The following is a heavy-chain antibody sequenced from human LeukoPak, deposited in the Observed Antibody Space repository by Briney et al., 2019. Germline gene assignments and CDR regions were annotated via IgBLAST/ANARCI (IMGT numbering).Heavy chain of an antibody. J-gene: IGHJ6*02. Sequence: SGTLSLTCAVSGGSISSSNWWSWVRQPPGKGRDGMGETNKSGSTNYNPSLKSRVTISVDKSKNQFSLKLSSVTAADTAVYYCAMRKYYDFWSGYYDYYYGMDVWGQGTTVTVSS. CDR1: GGSISSSNW. CDR3: AMRKYYDFWSGYYDYYYGMDV. CDR2: TNKSGST. D-gene: IGHD3-3*01. V-gene: IGHV4-4*02.